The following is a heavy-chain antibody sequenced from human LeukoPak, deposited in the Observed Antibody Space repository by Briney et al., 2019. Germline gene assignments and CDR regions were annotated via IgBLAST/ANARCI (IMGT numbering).Heavy chain of an antibody. D-gene: IGHD3-22*01. V-gene: IGHV1-69*04. J-gene: IGHJ4*02. CDR1: GGTFSSYA. CDR2: IIPILGIA. CDR3: ARAKQGGRGYYYDSSGYYTFDY. Sequence: GSSVKVSCKASGGTFSSYAISWVRQAPGQGLEWMGRIIPILGIANYAQKFQGRVTITADKSTSTAYMELSSLRSEDTAVYYCARAKQGGRGYYYDSSGYYTFDYWGQGTLVTVSS.